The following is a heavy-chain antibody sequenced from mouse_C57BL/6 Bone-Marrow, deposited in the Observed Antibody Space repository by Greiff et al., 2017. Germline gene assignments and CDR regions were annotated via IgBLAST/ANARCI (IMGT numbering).Heavy chain of an antibody. J-gene: IGHJ3*01. Sequence: VQLQQPGAELVKPGASVKLSCKASGYTFTSYWMQWVKQRPGQGLEWIGEIDPSDSYTNYNQKFKGKATLTVDTSSSTAYMLLSSLTSEDAAVYYCASRDYGRFAYWGQGTLVTVSA. CDR2: IDPSDSYT. D-gene: IGHD1-1*01. CDR3: ASRDYGRFAY. CDR1: GYTFTSYW. V-gene: IGHV1-50*01.